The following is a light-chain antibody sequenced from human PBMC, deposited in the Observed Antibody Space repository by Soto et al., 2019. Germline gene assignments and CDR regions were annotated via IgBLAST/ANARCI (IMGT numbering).Light chain of an antibody. Sequence: EVVLTQSPGTLSLSPGERATLSCRASQSVADSYLAWYQQKPGRAPRLLFYGATRRATGIPDRFSGSGSGTDFTLAIRTLEPDDLAVYYCQHFGNSPETFGNGAKVE. V-gene: IGKV3-20*01. CDR1: QSVADSY. J-gene: IGKJ1*01. CDR2: GAT. CDR3: QHFGNSPET.